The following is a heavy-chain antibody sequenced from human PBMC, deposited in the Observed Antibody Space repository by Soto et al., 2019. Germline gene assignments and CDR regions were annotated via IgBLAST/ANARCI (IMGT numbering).Heavy chain of an antibody. D-gene: IGHD3-3*01. V-gene: IGHV3-23*01. Sequence: PGGSLRLSCAASGFTFDDYGMSWVRQAPGKGLEWVSAISGSGGSTYYADSVKGRFTISRDNSKNTLYLQMNSLRAEDTAVYYCAKDTISWPPVAFDIWGQGTMVTVSS. CDR2: ISGSGGST. CDR1: GFTFDDYG. CDR3: AKDTISWPPVAFDI. J-gene: IGHJ3*02.